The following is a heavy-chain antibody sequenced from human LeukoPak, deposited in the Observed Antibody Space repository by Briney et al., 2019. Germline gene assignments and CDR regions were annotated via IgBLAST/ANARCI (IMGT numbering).Heavy chain of an antibody. CDR3: ARDRRASGWSDYFDY. CDR2: ISSSSSYI. D-gene: IGHD6-19*01. V-gene: IGHV3-21*01. Sequence: GGSLRLSCAASGFTFSSYSMNWVRQAPGKGLEWVSSISSSSSYIYYADSVKGRFTISRDNAKNSLYPQMNSLRAEDTAVYYCARDRRASGWSDYFDYWGQGTLVTVSS. CDR1: GFTFSSYS. J-gene: IGHJ4*02.